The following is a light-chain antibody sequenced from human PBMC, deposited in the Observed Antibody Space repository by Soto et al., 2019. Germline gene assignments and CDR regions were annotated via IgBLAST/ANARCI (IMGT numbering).Light chain of an antibody. CDR3: QQYGSSLFT. CDR1: QSVSSSY. Sequence: EIVLTQSPGTLSLSPGERATLSCRASQSVSSSYLAWYQQKPGQAPRLLIYGASSRATVIPDRFSGSGSGTDFTLTISRLEPADFAVYYCQQYGSSLFTFGPGTKVDIK. V-gene: IGKV3-20*01. J-gene: IGKJ3*01. CDR2: GAS.